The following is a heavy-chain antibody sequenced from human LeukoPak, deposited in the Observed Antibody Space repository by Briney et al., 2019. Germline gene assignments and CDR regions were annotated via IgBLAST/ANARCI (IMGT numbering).Heavy chain of an antibody. V-gene: IGHV3-7*03. CDR2: IKQDGSEK. Sequence: GGSLRLSCAASGFTFSSYWMSWGRQGPGKGLEWVANIKQDGSEKYYVDSVKGGFTISRDNAKNSLYLQMNSLRAEDTAVYYCARDRGSSALYFDYWGQGTLVTVSS. CDR1: GFTFSSYW. J-gene: IGHJ4*02. CDR3: ARDRGSSALYFDY. D-gene: IGHD3-10*01.